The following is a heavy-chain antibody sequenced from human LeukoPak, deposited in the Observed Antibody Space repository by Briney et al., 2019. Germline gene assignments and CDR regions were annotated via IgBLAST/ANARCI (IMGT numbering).Heavy chain of an antibody. V-gene: IGHV5-51*01. CDR1: GYSFPSYW. CDR3: ARRPPYYYGSGSLDY. CDR2: IYPGDSDT. J-gene: IGHJ4*02. Sequence: GESLKISCKGSGYSFPSYWIGWVRQMPGKGLEWMGIIYPGDSDTRYSPSFQGQVTISADKSISTAYLQWSSLKASDTAMYYCARRPPYYYGSGSLDYWGQGTLVTVSS. D-gene: IGHD3-10*01.